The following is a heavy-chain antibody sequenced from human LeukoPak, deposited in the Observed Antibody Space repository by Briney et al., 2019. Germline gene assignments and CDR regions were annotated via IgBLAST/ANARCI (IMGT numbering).Heavy chain of an antibody. Sequence: PSETLSLTCTVSGGSISSSSYYWGWIRQPPGKGLEYIGSIFYSGSTYYNPSLKSRVTISVDTSKNQFSLKLSSVTAADTAVYYCARTRGQWLVPVDYWGQGTLVTVSS. CDR1: GGSISSSSYY. V-gene: IGHV4-39*01. D-gene: IGHD6-19*01. CDR3: ARTRGQWLVPVDY. CDR2: IFYSGST. J-gene: IGHJ4*02.